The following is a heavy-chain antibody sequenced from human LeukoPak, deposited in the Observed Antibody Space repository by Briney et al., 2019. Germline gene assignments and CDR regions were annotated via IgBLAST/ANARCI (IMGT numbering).Heavy chain of an antibody. CDR2: ISSGGSTI. V-gene: IGHV3-48*03. J-gene: IGHJ3*02. CDR1: GFTFSSYE. CDR3: AREFYDSSGYSIDSDAFDI. Sequence: GGSLRLSCAASGFTFSSYEMNWIRQAPGKGLEWVSYISSGGSTIYYADSVKGRFTISRDNAKNSLYLQMNSLRAEDTAVYYCAREFYDSSGYSIDSDAFDIWGQGTMVTVSS. D-gene: IGHD3-22*01.